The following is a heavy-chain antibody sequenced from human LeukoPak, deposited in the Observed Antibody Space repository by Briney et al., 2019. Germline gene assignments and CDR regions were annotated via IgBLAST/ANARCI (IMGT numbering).Heavy chain of an antibody. CDR3: ARLIPWELNVGHFDY. CDR2: ISSSSSYI. Sequence: PGGSLRLSCAASGFTFSSYSMNWVRQAPGKGLEWVSSISSSSSYIYYADSEKGRFTISRDNAKNSLYLQMNSLRAEDTAVYYCARLIPWELNVGHFDYWGQGTLVTVSS. D-gene: IGHD1-26*01. CDR1: GFTFSSYS. J-gene: IGHJ4*02. V-gene: IGHV3-21*01.